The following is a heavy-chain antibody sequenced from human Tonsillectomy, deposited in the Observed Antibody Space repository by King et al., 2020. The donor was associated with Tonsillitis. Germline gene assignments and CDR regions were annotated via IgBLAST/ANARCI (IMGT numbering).Heavy chain of an antibody. J-gene: IGHJ4*02. CDR1: GFTFSSYD. Sequence: VQLVESGGGLVQPGGSLRLSCAASGFTFSSYDMNWVRQAPGKGLEWVSYISSSGSTIYYADSVKGRFTISRDNAKNSLYLQMNSLRAADTAVYYCARATTIFGVVIPFDYWGQGTLVTVSS. D-gene: IGHD3-3*01. CDR3: ARATTIFGVVIPFDY. CDR2: ISSSGSTI. V-gene: IGHV3-48*03.